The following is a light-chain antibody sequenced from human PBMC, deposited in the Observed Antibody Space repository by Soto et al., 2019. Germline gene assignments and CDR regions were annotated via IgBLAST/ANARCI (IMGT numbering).Light chain of an antibody. CDR2: DAS. CDR1: QSVSSY. V-gene: IGKV3-11*01. Sequence: EIVLTQSPATLSLSPGERATLSCRASQSVSSYLAWYQQKPGQAPTLLISDASNRATGIPARFSGSGSGTDFTLTISSLAPEDLAVYYCQQRSNWLFTFGPGTKVDIK. J-gene: IGKJ3*01. CDR3: QQRSNWLFT.